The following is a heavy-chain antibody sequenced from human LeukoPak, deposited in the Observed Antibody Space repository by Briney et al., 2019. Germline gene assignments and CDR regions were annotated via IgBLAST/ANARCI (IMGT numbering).Heavy chain of an antibody. J-gene: IGHJ4*02. CDR3: ARDNAPLNTAMVTLDY. CDR1: GFTFSSYA. CDR2: ISYDGSNK. D-gene: IGHD5-18*01. V-gene: IGHV3-30-3*01. Sequence: GRSLRLSCAASGFTFSSYAMHWVRQAPGKGLEWVAVISYDGSNKYYADSVKGRFTISRDNSKNTLYLQMNSLRAEDTAVYYCARDNAPLNTAMVTLDYWGQGTLVTVSS.